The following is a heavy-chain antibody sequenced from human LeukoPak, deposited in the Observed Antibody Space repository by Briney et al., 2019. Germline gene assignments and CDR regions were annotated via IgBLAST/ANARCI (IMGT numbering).Heavy chain of an antibody. CDR2: INYSGNT. CDR3: ASPSISSSTYDY. J-gene: IGHJ4*02. D-gene: IGHD6-6*01. CDR1: GGSFSGYY. Sequence: SETLSLTCAVYGGSFSGYYWGWIRQPPGKGLEWIGSINYSGNTYYNPSLKSRVTISVDTSNNQFSLKVSSVTAADTAVYYCASPSISSSTYDYWGQGTLVTVSS. V-gene: IGHV4-34*01.